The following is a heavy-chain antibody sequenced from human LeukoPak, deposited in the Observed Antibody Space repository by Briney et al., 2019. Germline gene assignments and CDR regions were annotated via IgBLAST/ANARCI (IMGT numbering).Heavy chain of an antibody. J-gene: IGHJ6*03. Sequence: SEALSLTCAVYGGSFSGYYWSWIRQPPGKGLEWIGEINHSGSTNYNPSLKSRVTISVDTSKNQFSLKLSSVTAADTAVYYCARPPSIAARRSGYYYYMDVWGKGTTVTVSS. CDR3: ARPPSIAARRSGYYYYMDV. CDR2: INHSGST. CDR1: GGSFSGYY. V-gene: IGHV4-34*01. D-gene: IGHD6-6*01.